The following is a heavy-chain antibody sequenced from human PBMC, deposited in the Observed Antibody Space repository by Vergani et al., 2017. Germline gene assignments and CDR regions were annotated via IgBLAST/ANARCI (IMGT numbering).Heavy chain of an antibody. CDR3: ARDRVAVAGRLD. CDR1: GFTFSSYA. V-gene: IGHV3-23*01. D-gene: IGHD6-19*01. CDR2: ISGSGGST. J-gene: IGHJ4*02. Sequence: EVQLLESGGGLVQPGGSLRLSCTASGFTFSSYAMTWVRQAPGKGLEWVSGISGSGGSTYYADSVKGRFTITRDNSKNTLYLQMNSLRAEDTAVYYCARDRVAVAGRLDWGQGTLVTVSS.